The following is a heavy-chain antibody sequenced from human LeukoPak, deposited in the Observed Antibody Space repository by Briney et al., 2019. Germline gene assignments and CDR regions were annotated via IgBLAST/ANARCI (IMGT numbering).Heavy chain of an antibody. CDR1: GFTFSSNA. V-gene: IGHV3-23*01. D-gene: IGHD1-26*01. J-gene: IGHJ4*01. CDR2: ISGTGGTT. CDR3: AKDAHSGSYFDY. Sequence: TGGSLRLSCAASGFTFSSNAMCWVRQAPGKGLEWVSLISGTGGTTYYADSVKGRLTISRDNSKNTLYLQMNSLRVEDTVVYYCAKDAHSGSYFDYWGQGILVTVSS.